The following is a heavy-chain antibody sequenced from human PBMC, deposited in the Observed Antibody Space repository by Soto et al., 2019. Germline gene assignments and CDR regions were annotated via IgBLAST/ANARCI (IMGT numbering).Heavy chain of an antibody. CDR3: ANGRATYGLLTHDY. D-gene: IGHD3-10*01. Sequence: GGSLRLSCAASGFSFRNYAMSWVRQAPGKGLEWISTLTGSSSNIYYADSVKGRFAISRDNSRNTLYLQMNSLTAEDTAVYYCANGRATYGLLTHDYWGQGTLVTVSS. J-gene: IGHJ4*02. CDR1: GFSFRNYA. CDR2: LTGSSSNI. V-gene: IGHV3-23*01.